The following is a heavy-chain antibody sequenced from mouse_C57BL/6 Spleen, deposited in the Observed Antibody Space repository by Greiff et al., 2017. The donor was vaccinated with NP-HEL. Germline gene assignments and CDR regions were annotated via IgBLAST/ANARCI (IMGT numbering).Heavy chain of an antibody. CDR3: ARGDGYYSWFAY. D-gene: IGHD2-3*01. CDR2: IHPNSGSP. V-gene: IGHV1-64*01. CDR1: GYTFTSYW. J-gene: IGHJ3*01. Sequence: VQLQQPGAELVKPGASVKLSCKASGYTFTSYWLHWVKQRPGQGLEWIGMIHPNSGSPNYNAKFKSKATLTVDKSSSTAYMQLSSLTSEDSAVYYCARGDGYYSWFAYWGQGTLGTVAA.